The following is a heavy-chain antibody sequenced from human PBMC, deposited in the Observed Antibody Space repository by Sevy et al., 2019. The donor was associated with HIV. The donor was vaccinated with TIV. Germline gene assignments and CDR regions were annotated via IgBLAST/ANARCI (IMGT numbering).Heavy chain of an antibody. V-gene: IGHV3-23*01. CDR2: ISGSGGST. J-gene: IGHJ6*02. Sequence: GGSLRLSCAASGFTFSSYAMSWVRQAPGKGLEWVSAISGSGGSTYYADSLKGRFTIYRDNSKNTLYLQMNSLRAEDTAVYDCAKLPIAVARTGPYYYYYYSMDVWGQGTRVTVSS. CDR3: AKLPIAVARTGPYYYYYYSMDV. CDR1: GFTFSSYA. D-gene: IGHD6-19*01.